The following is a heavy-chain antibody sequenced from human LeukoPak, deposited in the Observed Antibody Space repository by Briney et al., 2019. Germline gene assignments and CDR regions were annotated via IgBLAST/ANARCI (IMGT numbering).Heavy chain of an antibody. CDR3: ARGSNYGSGSYYKRDWFDP. V-gene: IGHV3-11*01. Sequence: GGSLRLSCAASGFTFSDYYMTWIRQAPGKGLEWISYISSSGTTIYYADSVKGRFTIYRDNAKRSLYLQMNSLRAEDTAVYYWARGSNYGSGSYYKRDWFDPWGQGTLVTVSS. CDR1: GFTFSDYY. J-gene: IGHJ5*02. D-gene: IGHD3-10*01. CDR2: ISSSGTTI.